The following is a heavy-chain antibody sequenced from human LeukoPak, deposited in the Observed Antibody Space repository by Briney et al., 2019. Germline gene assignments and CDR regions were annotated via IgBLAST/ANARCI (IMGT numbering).Heavy chain of an antibody. Sequence: GGSLRLSCAASGFTVSSNYMNWVRQAPGKGLEWVSYISSSSSTIYYADSVKGRFTISRDNAKNSLYLQMNSLRDEDTAVYYCARVIAAAGKALDYWGQGTLVTVSS. CDR1: GFTVSSNY. CDR2: ISSSSSTI. J-gene: IGHJ4*02. D-gene: IGHD6-13*01. CDR3: ARVIAAAGKALDY. V-gene: IGHV3-48*02.